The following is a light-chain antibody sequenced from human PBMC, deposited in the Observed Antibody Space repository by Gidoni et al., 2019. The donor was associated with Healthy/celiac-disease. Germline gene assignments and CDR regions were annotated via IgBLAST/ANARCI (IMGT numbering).Light chain of an antibody. Sequence: QSALTQPRSVSGSPGQSVTTSCTGTSSYVGGYNYVSWYQQHPGKAPKLMIYDVSKRPSGVPDRFSGSKSGNTASLTISGLQAEDEADYYCCSYAGSYTFVVFGGGTKLTVL. V-gene: IGLV2-11*01. CDR2: DVS. CDR3: CSYAGSYTFVV. J-gene: IGLJ2*01. CDR1: SSYVGGYNY.